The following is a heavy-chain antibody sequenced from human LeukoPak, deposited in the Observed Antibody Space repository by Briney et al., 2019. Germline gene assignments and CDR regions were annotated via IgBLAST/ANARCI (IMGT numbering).Heavy chain of an antibody. V-gene: IGHV1-2*02. Sequence: ASVKVSCKASGYTFTDYYMHWVRQAPGQGLEWMGWINPNSGDTYYAQKSQGSVSMTRDTSISTANMELSRLKSDDTAVYYCARGRRILVGDTNAGDFFDYWGQGTLVTVSS. D-gene: IGHD1-26*01. CDR1: GYTFTDYY. CDR3: ARGRRILVGDTNAGDFFDY. J-gene: IGHJ4*02. CDR2: INPNSGDT.